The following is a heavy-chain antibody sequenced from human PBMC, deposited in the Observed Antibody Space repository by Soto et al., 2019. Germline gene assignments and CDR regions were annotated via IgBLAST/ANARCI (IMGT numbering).Heavy chain of an antibody. J-gene: IGHJ4*02. CDR2: IYYFGST. D-gene: IGHD3-9*01. CDR3: ARHSPDFDWLSQFDY. V-gene: IGHV4-61*08. Sequence: SETLSLTCTVAGGSISSGGYYWNRIRQHPGKGLEWIGYIYYFGSTNYNPSLKSRVTISVDTSKNQFSLKLSSVTAADTAVYYCARHSPDFDWLSQFDYWGQGTLVTVSS. CDR1: GGSISSGGYY.